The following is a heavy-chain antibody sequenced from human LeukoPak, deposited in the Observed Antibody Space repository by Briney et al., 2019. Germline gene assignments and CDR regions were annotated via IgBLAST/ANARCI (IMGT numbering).Heavy chain of an antibody. CDR2: NNPNGGGT. V-gene: IGHV1-2*02. J-gene: IGHJ4*02. Sequence: ASVKVSCKTSGYTFTDYYIHWVRQAPGQGLEWMGWNNPNGGGTYYAQRFQGRVTMTRDMSISTAYMELSGLRVDDTAVYYCARGGRSELGACDYWGQGTLVTASS. CDR3: ARGGRSELGACDY. CDR1: GYTFTDYY. D-gene: IGHD7-27*01.